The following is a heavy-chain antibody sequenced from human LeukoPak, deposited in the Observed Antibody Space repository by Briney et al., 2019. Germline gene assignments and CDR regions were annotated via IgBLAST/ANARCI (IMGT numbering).Heavy chain of an antibody. CDR3: ARDGVRNYYDSSGYYSWFDP. CDR2: MNPNIGNT. J-gene: IGHJ5*02. V-gene: IGHV1-8*03. Sequence: ASVKVSCKASGYTFASYDINWMRQDTGQGLEWMGWMNPNIGNTGYAQKFQGRVTITRNTSISTAYMELSSLRSEDTAVYYCARDGVRNYYDSSGYYSWFDPWGQGTLVTVSS. D-gene: IGHD3-22*01. CDR1: GYTFASYD.